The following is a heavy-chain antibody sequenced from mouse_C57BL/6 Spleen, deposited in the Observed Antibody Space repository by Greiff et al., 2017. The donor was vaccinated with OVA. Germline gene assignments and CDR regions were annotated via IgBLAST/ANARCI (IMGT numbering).Heavy chain of an antibody. J-gene: IGHJ2*01. CDR3: ARHEILLSLDY. D-gene: IGHD2-10*01. Sequence: VQVVESGAELVKPGASVKLSCKASGYTFTEYTIHWVKQRSGQGLEWIGWFYPGSGSITYNAKFKDKATLTADKSSSTVYMELSRLTSEDSAVYFCARHEILLSLDYWGQGTTLTVAS. CDR2: FYPGSGSI. V-gene: IGHV1-62-2*01. CDR1: GYTFTEYT.